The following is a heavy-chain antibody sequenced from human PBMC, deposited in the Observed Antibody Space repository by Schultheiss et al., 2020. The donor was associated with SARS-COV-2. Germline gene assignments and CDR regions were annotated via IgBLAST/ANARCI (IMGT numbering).Heavy chain of an antibody. CDR1: GGSFSGYY. CDR3: ARFDRKPYCSSTSCSDV. CDR2: IYYSGST. D-gene: IGHD2-2*01. V-gene: IGHV4-59*01. Sequence: SETLSLTCAVYGGSFSGYYWSWIRQPPGKGLEWIGYIYYSGSTNYNPSLKSRVTISVDTSKNQFSLKLSSVTAADTAVYYCARFDRKPYCSSTSCSDVWGKGTTVTVSS. J-gene: IGHJ6*04.